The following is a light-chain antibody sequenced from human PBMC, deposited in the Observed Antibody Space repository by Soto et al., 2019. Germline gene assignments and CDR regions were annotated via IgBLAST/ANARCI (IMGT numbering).Light chain of an antibody. CDR1: QSISSW. CDR2: EAS. Sequence: DIQMTQSPSTLSASVGDRVTITCRASQSISSWLAWYQQKPGKAPKLLIYEASSLKSGVPSRFSGSRSATEFTLIISSLQPDDFATYYCEEYSSSSGLTFGGGTKVDIK. V-gene: IGKV1-5*03. CDR3: EEYSSSSGLT. J-gene: IGKJ4*02.